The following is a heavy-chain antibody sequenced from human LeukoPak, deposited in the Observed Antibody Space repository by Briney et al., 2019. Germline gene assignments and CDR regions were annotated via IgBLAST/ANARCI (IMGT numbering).Heavy chain of an antibody. CDR2: VYSSGGS. D-gene: IGHD3-3*01. J-gene: IGHJ4*02. CDR1: GDSIGSYY. Sequence: SETLSLTCTVSGDSIGSYYWTWIRQPPGNGLEWIAYVYSSGGSNHNPSLKSRVTISVDTSNNQFSLELRSVTAADTAVYYCARLQGYYPNYHFDLCGQGTLVTVSS. CDR3: ARLQGYYPNYHFDL. V-gene: IGHV4-59*01.